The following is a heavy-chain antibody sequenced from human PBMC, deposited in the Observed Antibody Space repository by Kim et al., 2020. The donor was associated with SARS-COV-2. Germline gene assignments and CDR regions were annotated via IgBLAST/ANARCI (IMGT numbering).Heavy chain of an antibody. V-gene: IGHV1-24*01. J-gene: IGHJ4*02. CDR3: ATQGYSSSWYSAGFDY. D-gene: IGHD6-13*01. Sequence: KFQGRVTMTEDTSTDTAYMELSSLRSEDTAVYYCATQGYSSSWYSAGFDYWGQGTLVTVSS.